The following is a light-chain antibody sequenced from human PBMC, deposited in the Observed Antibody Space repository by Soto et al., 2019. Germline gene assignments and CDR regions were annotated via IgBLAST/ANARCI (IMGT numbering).Light chain of an antibody. V-gene: IGKV3D-15*01. Sequence: EVVMRQSPATLSVSPGEGATLSCRASQGIGDTLAWYQHKPGQAPRLLIYGASNRATGIPDRFSGSGSGTDFTLTISSLQPDDFATYYCQQYNSYWWTFGQGTKVDIK. CDR2: GAS. CDR1: QGIGDT. CDR3: QQYNSYWWT. J-gene: IGKJ1*01.